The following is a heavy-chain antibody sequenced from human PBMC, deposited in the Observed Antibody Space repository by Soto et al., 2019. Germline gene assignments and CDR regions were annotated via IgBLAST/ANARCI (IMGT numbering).Heavy chain of an antibody. CDR1: GYTFTSYD. J-gene: IGHJ2*01. V-gene: IGHV1-8*01. Sequence: QVQLVQSGAEVKKPGASVKVFCKASGYTFTSYDINWVRQATGQGLEWMGWMNPNSGNTGYAQKFQGRVTMTRNTSISTAYMELSSLRSEDTAVYYCASVDTAMDPWYFDLWGRGTLVTVSS. CDR3: ASVDTAMDPWYFDL. CDR2: MNPNSGNT. D-gene: IGHD5-18*01.